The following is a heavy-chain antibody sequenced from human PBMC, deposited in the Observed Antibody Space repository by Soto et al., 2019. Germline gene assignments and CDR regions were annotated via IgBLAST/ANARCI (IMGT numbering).Heavy chain of an antibody. CDR1: GFTFSSYW. CDR2: INSDGSST. V-gene: IGHV3-74*01. J-gene: IGHJ6*02. Sequence: HPGGSLRLSCAASGFTFSSYWMHWVRQAPGKGLVWVSRINSDGSSTSYADSVKGRFTISRDNAKNTLYLQMNSLRAEDTAVYYCARGYCSSTSCYYDYYYGMDVWGQGTTVTVSS. CDR3: ARGYCSSTSCYYDYYYGMDV. D-gene: IGHD2-2*01.